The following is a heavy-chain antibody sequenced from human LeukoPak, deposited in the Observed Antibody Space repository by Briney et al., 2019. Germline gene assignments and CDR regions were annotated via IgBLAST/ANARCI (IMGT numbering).Heavy chain of an antibody. CDR1: GGSISSYY. D-gene: IGHD2-15*01. Sequence: PSETLSLTCTVSGGSISSYYWSWVRQPPGKGLEWIGYIYYSGSTNYNPSLKSRVTISVYTSKNQFSLKLSSVTAADTAVYYCARDSGYCSGGSCYAAYFQHWGQGTLVTVSS. J-gene: IGHJ1*01. CDR3: ARDSGYCSGGSCYAAYFQH. CDR2: IYYSGST. V-gene: IGHV4-59*01.